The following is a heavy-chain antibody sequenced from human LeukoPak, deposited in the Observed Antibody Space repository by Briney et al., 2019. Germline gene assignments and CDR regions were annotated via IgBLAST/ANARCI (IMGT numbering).Heavy chain of an antibody. CDR1: GFTFSSYA. CDR3: AKTFLEWSRNPTWFDP. J-gene: IGHJ5*02. V-gene: IGHV3-23*01. Sequence: GGSLRLSCAASGFTFSSYAMSWVRQAPGKGLEWVSAISGSGGSTYYADSVKGRCTISRDNSKNTLYLQMNSLRAEDTAVYYCAKTFLEWSRNPTWFDPWGQGTLVTVSS. D-gene: IGHD3-3*01. CDR2: ISGSGGST.